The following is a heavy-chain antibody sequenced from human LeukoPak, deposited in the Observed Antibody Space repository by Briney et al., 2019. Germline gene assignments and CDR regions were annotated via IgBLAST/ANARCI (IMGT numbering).Heavy chain of an antibody. V-gene: IGHV7-4-1*02. CDR3: ARMYYDFWSGYYTGGGNWFDP. Sequence: ASVKVSCKASGGTFSIYAISWVRQAPGQGLEWMGWINTNTGNPTYAQGFTGRFVFSLDTSVSTAYLQISSLKAEDTAVYYCARMYYDFWSGYYTGGGNWFDPWGQGTLVTVSS. D-gene: IGHD3-3*01. J-gene: IGHJ5*02. CDR2: INTNTGNP. CDR1: GGTFSIYA.